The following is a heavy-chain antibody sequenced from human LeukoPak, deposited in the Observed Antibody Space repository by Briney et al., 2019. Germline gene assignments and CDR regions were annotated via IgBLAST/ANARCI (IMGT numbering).Heavy chain of an antibody. D-gene: IGHD2-2*01. CDR3: ARNAGPFIVVVPAALDC. CDR1: GLTFSSYA. CDR2: RSYGGSNK. J-gene: IGHJ4*02. Sequence: GGSLRLSCAASGLTFSSYAMHWVRQAPGKGLEWVAVRSYGGSNKYYADSVKGRFTISRDNSKNTLYLQMNSLRAEDTAVYYCARNAGPFIVVVPAALDCWGQGTLVTVSS. V-gene: IGHV3-30*04.